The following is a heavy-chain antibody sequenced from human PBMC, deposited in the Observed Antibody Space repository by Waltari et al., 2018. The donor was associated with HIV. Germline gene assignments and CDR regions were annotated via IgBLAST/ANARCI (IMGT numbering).Heavy chain of an antibody. J-gene: IGHJ3*02. CDR1: GFTLGAYA. D-gene: IGHD6-13*01. CDR3: TRANSSWYNSGAFDI. CDR2: IRTKGYGGTT. Sequence: EGQLVETGGDSVQTGPGLGISCPASGFTLGAYATLWVRQAPGRGLEWVGFIRTKGYGGTTEYAASVKGRFTISRDDSKSIAYLQMNSLKTEDTAVYYCTRANSSWYNSGAFDIWGQGTMVTVSS. V-gene: IGHV3-49*04.